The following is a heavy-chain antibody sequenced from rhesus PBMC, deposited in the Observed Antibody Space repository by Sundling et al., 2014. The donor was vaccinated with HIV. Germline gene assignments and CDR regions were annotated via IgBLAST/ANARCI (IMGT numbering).Heavy chain of an antibody. CDR3: AKGLHSSGSFWFFDY. J-gene: IGHJ4*01. V-gene: IGHV4-65*02. Sequence: QVQLQESGPAVVKPSETLSLTCAVSGGSINSSNWWSWIRQSPGKGLDWIGYIGGSSGDTYYNPSLKSRVTISKDTSKNQFSLRLTSVTAAETAVYFCAKGLHSSGSFWFFDYWGQGVLVTVSS. D-gene: IGHD1-44*02. CDR2: IGGSSGDT. CDR1: GGSINSSNW.